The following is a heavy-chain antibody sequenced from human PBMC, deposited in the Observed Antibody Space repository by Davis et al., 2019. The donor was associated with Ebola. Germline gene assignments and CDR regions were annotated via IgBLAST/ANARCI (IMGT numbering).Heavy chain of an antibody. CDR1: GFTFSSYW. J-gene: IGHJ4*02. V-gene: IGHV3-7*01. D-gene: IGHD5-12*01. Sequence: GESLKISCAVSGFTFSSYWMSWVRQAPGKGLEWVANIKQDGSEKHYVDSVKGRFTISRDNAKNSLYLQMNSLRAEDTAVYYCARGWMERWGQGTLVTVSS. CDR2: IKQDGSEK. CDR3: ARGWMER.